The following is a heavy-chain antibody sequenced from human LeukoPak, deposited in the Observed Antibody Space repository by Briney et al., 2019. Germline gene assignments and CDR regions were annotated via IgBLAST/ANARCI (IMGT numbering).Heavy chain of an antibody. CDR1: EYTFTDYY. CDR2: INPNSGGT. V-gene: IGHV1-2*02. J-gene: IGHJ3*02. Sequence: GASVKVSCKASEYTFTDYYLHWVRQAPGEGLEWMGWINPNSGGTNTAQKFQGRVTMTSDTSVSTAYMELSSLRSDDTAVYYCARFDTLAPGRPYDIWGQGTKVTVSS. CDR3: ARFDTLAPGRPYDI. D-gene: IGHD5-18*01.